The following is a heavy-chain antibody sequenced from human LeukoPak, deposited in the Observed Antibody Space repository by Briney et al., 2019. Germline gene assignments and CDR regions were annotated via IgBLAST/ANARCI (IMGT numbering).Heavy chain of an antibody. D-gene: IGHD2-15*01. CDR1: GYTFTSYA. CDR3: ARDLGFKTYCSGGSCYSDNSYFDY. V-gene: IGHV1-3*01. CDR2: INAGNGNT. Sequence: ASVKVSCKASGYTFTSYAMHWVRQAPGQRLEWMGWINAGNGNTKYSQKFQGRVTITRDTSASTAYMELSSLRSEDTAVYYCARDLGFKTYCSGGSCYSDNSYFDYWGQGTLVTVSS. J-gene: IGHJ4*02.